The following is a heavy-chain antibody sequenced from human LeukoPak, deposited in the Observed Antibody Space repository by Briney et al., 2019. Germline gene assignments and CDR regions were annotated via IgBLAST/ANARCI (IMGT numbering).Heavy chain of an antibody. CDR3: ARAPLGGIVVVPAATVDY. CDR1: GLTFSTYW. D-gene: IGHD2-2*01. Sequence: GGSLRLSCAASGLTFSTYWMHWVRQAPGKGLVWVSRIDGEGSVTKYTDSVKGRFTISRDNSKNTLYLQMNSLRAEDTAVYYCARAPLGGIVVVPAATVDYWGQGTLVTVSS. J-gene: IGHJ4*02. CDR2: IDGEGSVT. V-gene: IGHV3-74*01.